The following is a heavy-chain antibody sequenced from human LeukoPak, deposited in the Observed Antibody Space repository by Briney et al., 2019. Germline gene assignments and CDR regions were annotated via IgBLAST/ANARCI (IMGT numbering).Heavy chain of an antibody. Sequence: SETLSLTWAVSGYSISSGYYWGWIRQPPGKGLEWIGSIYHSGSTYYNPSLKSRVTISVDTSKNQFSLKLSSVTAADTAVYYCARHAPGYSSSWYPLGAFDIWGQGTMVTVSS. V-gene: IGHV4-38-2*01. CDR1: GYSISSGYY. J-gene: IGHJ3*02. CDR3: ARHAPGYSSSWYPLGAFDI. D-gene: IGHD6-13*01. CDR2: IYHSGST.